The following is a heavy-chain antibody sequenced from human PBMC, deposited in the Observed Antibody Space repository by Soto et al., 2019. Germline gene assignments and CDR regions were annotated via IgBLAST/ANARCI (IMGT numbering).Heavy chain of an antibody. CDR2: IWYDGSNK. D-gene: IGHD2-2*01. V-gene: IGHV3-33*01. Sequence: QVQLVESWGGVVQPGRSLRLSCAASGFTFSSYGMHWVRQAPGKGLEWVAVIWYDGSNKYYADSVKGRFTISRDNSKNTLYLQMNGLRAEDTAVYYCARDVFVVVPVTYRYGMDVWGQGTTVTVSS. J-gene: IGHJ6*02. CDR3: ARDVFVVVPVTYRYGMDV. CDR1: GFTFSSYG.